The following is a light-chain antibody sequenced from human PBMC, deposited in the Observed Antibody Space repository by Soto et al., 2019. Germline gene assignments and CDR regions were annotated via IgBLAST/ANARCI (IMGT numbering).Light chain of an antibody. CDR1: QSVSSY. CDR2: DAS. J-gene: IGKJ4*01. V-gene: IGKV3-11*01. Sequence: EIVLTQSPATLSLSPGERATLSCRASQSVSSYLAWYQQKPGQAPRLLIYDASNSATGIPARFSGSGSWTDFTLTISSLEPEDFAVYYCQQRSNWPRTFGGGTKVEIK. CDR3: QQRSNWPRT.